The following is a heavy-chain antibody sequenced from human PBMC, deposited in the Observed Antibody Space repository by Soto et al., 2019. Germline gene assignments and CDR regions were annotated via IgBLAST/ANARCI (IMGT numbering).Heavy chain of an antibody. CDR3: AKNTDHYDSGYDY. J-gene: IGHJ4*02. CDR2: VRDSGRST. Sequence: PGGSLRLSCAASGFTFSSYALTWVRQAPGKGLEWGSVVRDSGRSTYYAASVKGRFTISRDNFKNTVYLKMNSLRAEDTAVYYCAKNTDHYDSGYDYWGQGTLVTVSS. D-gene: IGHD5-12*01. CDR1: GFTFSSYA. V-gene: IGHV3-23*01.